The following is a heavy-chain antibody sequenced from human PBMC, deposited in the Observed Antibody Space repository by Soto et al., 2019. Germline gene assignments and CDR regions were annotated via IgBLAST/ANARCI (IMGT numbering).Heavy chain of an antibody. CDR3: ARVDIVVVPAAIPGGTYYYYGMDV. J-gene: IGHJ6*02. CDR2: TYYRSKWYN. D-gene: IGHD2-2*02. V-gene: IGHV6-1*01. CDR1: GDSVSSNSAA. Sequence: PSQTLSLTCAISGDSVSSNSAAWNWIRQSPSRGLEWLGRTYYRSKWYNDYAVSVKSRITINPDTSKNQSSLQLNSVTPEDTAVYYCARVDIVVVPAAIPGGTYYYYGMDVWGQGPRSPSP.